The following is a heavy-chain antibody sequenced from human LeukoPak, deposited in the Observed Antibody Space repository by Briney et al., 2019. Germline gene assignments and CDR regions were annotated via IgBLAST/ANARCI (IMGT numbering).Heavy chain of an antibody. Sequence: GGSLRLSCAASGFTFSDYYMSWIRQAPGKGLEWLSYINIGGTNTHYADSVKGRFTISRDNAKKSLYLEMNNLRAEDAAVYNCATDGAGFDTCGQGVLVTGSS. CDR1: GFTFSDYY. CDR2: INIGGTNT. J-gene: IGHJ5*02. CDR3: ATDGAGFDT. V-gene: IGHV3-11*01.